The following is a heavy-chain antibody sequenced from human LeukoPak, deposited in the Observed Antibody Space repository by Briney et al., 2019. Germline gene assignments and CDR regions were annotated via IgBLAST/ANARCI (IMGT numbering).Heavy chain of an antibody. J-gene: IGHJ4*02. CDR3: ARMVGQGY. V-gene: IGHV4-59*01. CDR2: IYYSGST. Sequence: SETLSLTCTVSGGSISSYYWSWIRQPPGKGLEWIGYIYYSGSTNYNPSLKSRVTISVDTSKNQFSLKLSSVTAADTAVYYCARMVGQGYWGQGTLVTVSS. CDR1: GGSISSYY. D-gene: IGHD3-10*01.